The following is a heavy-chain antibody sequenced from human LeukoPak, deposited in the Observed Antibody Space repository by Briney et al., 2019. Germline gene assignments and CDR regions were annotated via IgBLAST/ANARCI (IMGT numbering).Heavy chain of an antibody. Sequence: ASVKVSCKASGGTFSSYAISWVRQAPGQGLEWMGGIIPIFGTANYAQKFQGRVTITTDESTSTAYMELSSLRSEDTAVYYCARGAPTGDYDSSGYYYYFDYWGQGTLVTVSS. J-gene: IGHJ4*02. CDR3: ARGAPTGDYDSSGYYYYFDY. D-gene: IGHD3-22*01. CDR2: IIPIFGTA. V-gene: IGHV1-69*05. CDR1: GGTFSSYA.